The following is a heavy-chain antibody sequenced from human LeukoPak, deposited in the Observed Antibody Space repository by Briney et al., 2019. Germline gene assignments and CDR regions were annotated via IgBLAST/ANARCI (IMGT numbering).Heavy chain of an antibody. Sequence: PGGSLRLSCAASGFSVSSNYMTWVRQAPGKGLVWVSRINSGGSGTSYADSVRGRFTISRDNAKNTLYLQMISLRAEDTAVYYCARGTHSSGWHGGFDYWGQGTLVTVSS. CDR1: GFSVSSNY. J-gene: IGHJ4*02. CDR2: INSGGSGT. CDR3: ARGTHSSGWHGGFDY. D-gene: IGHD6-19*01. V-gene: IGHV3-74*01.